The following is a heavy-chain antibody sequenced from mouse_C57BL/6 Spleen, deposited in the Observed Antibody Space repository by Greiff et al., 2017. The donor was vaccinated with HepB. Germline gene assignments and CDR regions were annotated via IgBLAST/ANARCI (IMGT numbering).Heavy chain of an antibody. D-gene: IGHD1-1*01. Sequence: QVQLQQSGAELVKPGASVKMSCKASGYTFTSYWITWVKQRPGQGLEWIGDIYPGSGSTNYNEKFKSKATLTVDTSSSTAYMQLSSLTSEDSAVYYCARDGSSDAMDYWGQGTSVTVSS. V-gene: IGHV1-55*01. CDR1: GYTFTSYW. CDR2: IYPGSGST. CDR3: ARDGSSDAMDY. J-gene: IGHJ4*01.